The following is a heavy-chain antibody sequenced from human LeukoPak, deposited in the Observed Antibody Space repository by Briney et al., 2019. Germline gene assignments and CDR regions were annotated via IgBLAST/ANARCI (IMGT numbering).Heavy chain of an antibody. CDR1: GFTFSSSV. D-gene: IGHD3-3*01. CDR3: ARDSTYYDFWSGHFDYYYGMDV. Sequence: PGGSLRLSCAASGFTFSSSVMHWVRQAPGKGLEWVSVIYSGGSTYYADSVKGRFTISRDNSKNTLYLQMNSLRAEDTAVYYCARDSTYYDFWSGHFDYYYGMDVWGQGTTVTVSS. V-gene: IGHV3-53*01. J-gene: IGHJ6*02. CDR2: IYSGGST.